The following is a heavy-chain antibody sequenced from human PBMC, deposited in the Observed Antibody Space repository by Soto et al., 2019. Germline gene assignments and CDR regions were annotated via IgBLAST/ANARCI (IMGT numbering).Heavy chain of an antibody. D-gene: IGHD2-8*01. J-gene: IGHJ6*02. Sequence: QVQLVESGGGVVQPGRSLRLSCAASGFTFSSYGMHWVRQAPGKELEWVAVISYDGSNKYYADSVKGRFTISRDNSKNTLYLQMNSLRGEDTAVFYCAKDGCTNGVCYIDYYYGMDVWGQGTTVTVSS. V-gene: IGHV3-30*18. CDR3: AKDGCTNGVCYIDYYYGMDV. CDR2: ISYDGSNK. CDR1: GFTFSSYG.